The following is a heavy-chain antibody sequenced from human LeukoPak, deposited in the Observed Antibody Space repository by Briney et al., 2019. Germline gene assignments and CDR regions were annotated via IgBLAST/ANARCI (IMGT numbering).Heavy chain of an antibody. CDR3: ARGDPASIAARPFDY. Sequence: PGGSLRLSCAASGFPFSSYAMSWVRQAPGKGLEWVSAISGSGGSTYYADSVKGRFTISRDNSKNTLYLQMNSLRAEDTAVYYCARGDPASIAARPFDYWGQGTLVTVSS. CDR1: GFPFSSYA. V-gene: IGHV3-23*01. CDR2: ISGSGGST. J-gene: IGHJ4*02. D-gene: IGHD6-6*01.